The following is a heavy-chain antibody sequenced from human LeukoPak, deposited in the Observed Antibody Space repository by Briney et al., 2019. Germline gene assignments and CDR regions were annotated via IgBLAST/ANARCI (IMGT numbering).Heavy chain of an antibody. J-gene: IGHJ5*02. V-gene: IGHV4-30-2*01. CDR3: ARDVGYCSSTSCYQGTWFDP. CDR2: IYHSGST. Sequence: SENVSLTCTVSGGSISSGGYYWSWIRQPPGKGLEWIGYIYHSGSTYYNPSLKSRVTISVDRSKNQFSLKLSSVTAADTAVYYCARDVGYCSSTSCYQGTWFDPWGQETLVTVSS. CDR1: GGSISSGGYY. D-gene: IGHD2-2*01.